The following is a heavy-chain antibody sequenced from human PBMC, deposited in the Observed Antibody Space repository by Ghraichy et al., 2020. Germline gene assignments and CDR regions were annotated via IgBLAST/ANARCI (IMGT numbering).Heavy chain of an antibody. CDR3: ARHCLGGSCSGDADNWFDP. J-gene: IGHJ5*02. D-gene: IGHD6-19*01. Sequence: SETLSLTCTVSGGSISSSTFYWGWIRQSPGKGLEWIGSINYSGSPYYNPSLKSRATTSVGTSKNKFYLKLNSVTAADTAVYYCARHCLGGSCSGDADNWFDPWGQGTLVTVSS. V-gene: IGHV4-39*01. CDR1: GGSISSSTFY. CDR2: INYSGSP.